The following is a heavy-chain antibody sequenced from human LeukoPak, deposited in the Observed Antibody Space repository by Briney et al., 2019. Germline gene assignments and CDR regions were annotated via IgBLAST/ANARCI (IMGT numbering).Heavy chain of an antibody. D-gene: IGHD1-26*01. CDR3: ARGTVNGGRYYPD. Sequence: GGSLRLSCAASGFMFSNSWMYWVRQGPGKGPVWVSRMKTDGTRIEYADSVKGRFTISRDNAKNTLFLQMSSLRVEDTAVYYCARGTVNGGRYYPDWGQGTRVTVSS. V-gene: IGHV3-74*01. CDR2: MKTDGTRI. CDR1: GFMFSNSW. J-gene: IGHJ4*02.